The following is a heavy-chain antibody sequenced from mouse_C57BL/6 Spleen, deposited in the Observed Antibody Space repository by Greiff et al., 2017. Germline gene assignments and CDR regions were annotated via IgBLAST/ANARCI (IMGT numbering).Heavy chain of an antibody. CDR2: ISSGGSYT. CDR1: GFTFSSYG. J-gene: IGHJ3*01. D-gene: IGHD4-1*01. CDR3: ARLANWDVGFAY. Sequence: DVKLVESGGDLVKPGGSLKLSCAASGFTFSSYGMSWVRQTPDKRLEWVATISSGGSYTYYPDSVKGRFTISRDNAKNTLYLQMSSLKSEDTAMYYCARLANWDVGFAYWGQGTLVTVSA. V-gene: IGHV5-6*02.